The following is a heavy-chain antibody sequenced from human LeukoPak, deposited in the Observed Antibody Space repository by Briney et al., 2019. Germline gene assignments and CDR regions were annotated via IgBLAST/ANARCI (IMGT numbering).Heavy chain of an antibody. V-gene: IGHV3-74*01. Sequence: GGSLRLACAASGFTFSTYWMHWVRQAPGKGLVWVSRINSDGSSTRYADSVKGRFTISRDNAKNTVYLQMNSLRAEDTAVYYCATSRTFDYWGQGTLVTVSS. J-gene: IGHJ4*02. CDR1: GFTFSTYW. CDR2: INSDGSST. D-gene: IGHD2-8*01. CDR3: ATSRTFDY.